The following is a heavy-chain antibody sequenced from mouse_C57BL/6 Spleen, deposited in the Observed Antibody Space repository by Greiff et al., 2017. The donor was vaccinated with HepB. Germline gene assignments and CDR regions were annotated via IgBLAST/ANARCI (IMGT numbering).Heavy chain of an antibody. D-gene: IGHD1-1*01. V-gene: IGHV5-17*01. Sequence: EVQLVESGGGLVKPGGSLKLSCAASGFTFSDYGMHWVRQAPEKGLEWVAYISSGSSTIYYADTVKGRFTISRDNAKNTLFLQMTSLRSEDTAMYYCARNYYGSSYGLFDYWGQGTTLTVSS. CDR2: ISSGSSTI. CDR1: GFTFSDYG. CDR3: ARNYYGSSYGLFDY. J-gene: IGHJ2*01.